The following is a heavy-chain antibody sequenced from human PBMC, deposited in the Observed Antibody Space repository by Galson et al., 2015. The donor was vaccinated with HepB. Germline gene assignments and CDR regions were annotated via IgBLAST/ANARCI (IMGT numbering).Heavy chain of an antibody. CDR2: ISYDGSNK. CDR3: ARGTNRGFDY. J-gene: IGHJ4*02. CDR1: GFTFSSYA. D-gene: IGHD2-8*01. V-gene: IGHV3-30-3*01. Sequence: SLRLSCAASGFTFSSYAMHWVRQAPGKGLEWVAVISYDGSNKYYADSVKGRFTISRDNSKNTLYLQMNSLRAEDTAVYYCARGTNRGFDYWGQGTLVTVSS.